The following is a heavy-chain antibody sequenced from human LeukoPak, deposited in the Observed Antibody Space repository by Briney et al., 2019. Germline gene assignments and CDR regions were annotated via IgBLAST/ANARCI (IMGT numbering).Heavy chain of an antibody. Sequence: PSETLSLTCTVSGGSISSSSYYWGWIRQPPGKGLECVSTIVRTITTTYYADSVKGRFTISRDNTKNTLYLQMNDLRADDTAVYYCVKKGQADDDGKPDWGQGTLVTVSS. D-gene: IGHD1-1*01. CDR2: IVRTITTT. V-gene: IGHV3-23*05. CDR3: VKKGQADDDGKPD. J-gene: IGHJ4*02. CDR1: GGSISSSSYY.